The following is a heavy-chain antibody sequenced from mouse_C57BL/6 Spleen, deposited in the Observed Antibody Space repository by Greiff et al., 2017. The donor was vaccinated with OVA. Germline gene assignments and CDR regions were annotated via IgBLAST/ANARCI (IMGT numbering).Heavy chain of an antibody. D-gene: IGHD2-4*01. J-gene: IGHJ3*01. CDR2: IYPGSGNT. V-gene: IGHV1-66*01. CDR1: GYSFTSYY. CDR3: ARGLDYGGFAY. Sequence: QVQLQQSGPELVKPGASVKISCKASGYSFTSYYIHWVKQRPGQGLEWIGWIYPGSGNTKYNEKFKGKATLTADTSSSTAYMQLSSLTSEDSAVYYCARGLDYGGFAYWGQGTLVTVSA.